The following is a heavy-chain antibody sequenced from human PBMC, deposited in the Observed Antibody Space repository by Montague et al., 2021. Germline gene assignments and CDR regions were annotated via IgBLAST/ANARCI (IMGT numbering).Heavy chain of an antibody. CDR1: GFSFSDYY. CDR2: SRNKANSYTP. Sequence: SLRLSCAASGFSFSDYYVDWVRQAPGKGLEWVGRSRNKANSYTPDYAASVKGRFTISRDESKNSLYLQMNSLKTDDTAVYYCATEGKLPGPDFDHWGQGTLVTVSS. J-gene: IGHJ4*02. V-gene: IGHV3-72*01. CDR3: ATEGKLPGPDFDH. D-gene: IGHD1-7*01.